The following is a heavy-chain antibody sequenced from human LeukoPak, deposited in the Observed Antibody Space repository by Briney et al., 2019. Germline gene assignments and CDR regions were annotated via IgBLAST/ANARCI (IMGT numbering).Heavy chain of an antibody. D-gene: IGHD6-13*01. CDR2: IKQDGSEK. CDR3: ARDSIAAAGFSPSDY. Sequence: GGSLRLSCAASGFTFSSYWMSWVRQAPGKGLEWVANIKQDGSEKYYVDSVKGRFTISRDNAKNSLYLQMNSLRAKDTAVYYCARDSIAAAGFSPSDYWGQGTLVTVSS. CDR1: GFTFSSYW. V-gene: IGHV3-7*01. J-gene: IGHJ4*02.